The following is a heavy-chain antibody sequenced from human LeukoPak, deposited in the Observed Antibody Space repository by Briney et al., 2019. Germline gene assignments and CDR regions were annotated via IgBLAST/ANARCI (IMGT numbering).Heavy chain of an antibody. CDR3: ARVQWSTMVREPAYYFDY. CDR1: GGSISSSSYY. J-gene: IGHJ4*02. CDR2: IYYSGST. Sequence: SETLSLTCTVSGGSISSSSYYWGWIRQPPGKGLEWIGSIYYSGSTYYNPSLKSRVTISVDTSKNQFSLKLSSVTAADTAVYYCARVQWSTMVREPAYYFDYWGQGTLVTVSS. D-gene: IGHD3-10*01. V-gene: IGHV4-39*01.